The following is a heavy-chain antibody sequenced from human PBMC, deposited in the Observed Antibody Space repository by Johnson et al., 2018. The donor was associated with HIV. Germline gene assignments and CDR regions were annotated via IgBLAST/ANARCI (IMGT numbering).Heavy chain of an antibody. V-gene: IGHV3-30-3*01. CDR1: GFTFSSYP. D-gene: IGHD1-1*01. J-gene: IGHJ3*02. Sequence: QVQLVESGGGVVQPGRSLRLSCAASGFTFSSYPMHWVRQAPGKGLEWVAVISYDGGSKYYADSVKGRFTISRDNSNNRLYVEMNSLRAEDTAVFYCAGWDPDWNDEPFSDAFDSWGQGTMVTVSS. CDR2: ISYDGGSK. CDR3: AGWDPDWNDEPFSDAFDS.